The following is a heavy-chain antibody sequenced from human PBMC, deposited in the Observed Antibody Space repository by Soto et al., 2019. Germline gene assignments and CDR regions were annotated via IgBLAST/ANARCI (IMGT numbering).Heavy chain of an antibody. V-gene: IGHV3-53*01. CDR2: IYSGGST. Sequence: PGGSLRLSCAVSGFTVSSNYMSWVRQAPGKGLEWVSVIYSGGSTYYADSVKGRFTISRDNSKNTLYLQMNSLRAEDTAVYYCAKSLLPTTYYYMDVWGRGTTVTVSS. CDR3: AKSLLPTTYYYMDV. CDR1: GFTVSSNY. D-gene: IGHD1-1*01. J-gene: IGHJ6*03.